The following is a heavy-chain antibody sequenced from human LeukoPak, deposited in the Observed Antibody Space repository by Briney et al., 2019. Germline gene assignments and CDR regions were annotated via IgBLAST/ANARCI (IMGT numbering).Heavy chain of an antibody. J-gene: IGHJ3*02. CDR1: GYTFADYY. CDR2: INPNSGGT. Sequence: ASVKVSCKASGYTFADYYMHWVRQAPGQGLEWMGWINPNSGGTNYAQKFQGRVTMTRDTSISTAYMELSRLRSDDTAVYYCARDHDFWSGYSGGGAFDIWGQGTMVTVSS. V-gene: IGHV1-2*02. D-gene: IGHD3-3*01. CDR3: ARDHDFWSGYSGGGAFDI.